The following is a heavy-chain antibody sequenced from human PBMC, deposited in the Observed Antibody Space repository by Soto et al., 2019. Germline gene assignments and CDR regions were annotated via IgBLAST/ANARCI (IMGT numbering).Heavy chain of an antibody. CDR3: AREVYYELCSGFAY. CDR2: ISAYNGNT. CDR1: GYTFTNYG. D-gene: IGHD3-3*01. V-gene: IGHV1-18*01. Sequence: QIRLVQSGGVVKKPGASVKVSCKASGYTFTNYGISWVRQAPGQGLEWMGWISAYNGNTNYAQKFQGRVTLTTDTSTSTAYMQLRSLRSDDTAVYYCAREVYYELCSGFAYWGQGTLVTVSS. J-gene: IGHJ4*02.